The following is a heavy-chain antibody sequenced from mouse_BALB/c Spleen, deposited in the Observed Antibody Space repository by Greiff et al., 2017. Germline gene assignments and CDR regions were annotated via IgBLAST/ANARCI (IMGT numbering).Heavy chain of an antibody. D-gene: IGHD1-1*01. Sequence: VQLQQSGPGLVAPSQSLSITCTVSGFSLTSYGVHWVRQPPGKGLEWLGVIWAGGSTNYNSALMSRLSISKDNSKSQVFLKMNSLQTDDTAMYYCARGGRTTVVHMDYWGQGTSVTVSS. CDR2: IWAGGST. V-gene: IGHV2-9*02. J-gene: IGHJ4*01. CDR3: ARGGRTTVVHMDY. CDR1: GFSLTSYG.